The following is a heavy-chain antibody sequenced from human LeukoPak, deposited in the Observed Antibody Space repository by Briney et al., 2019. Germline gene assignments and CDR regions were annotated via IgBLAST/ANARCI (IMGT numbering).Heavy chain of an antibody. D-gene: IGHD4-23*01. V-gene: IGHV3-11*04. CDR2: ISSGSDTI. CDR1: GFTFSDYF. CDR3: ARENYGGVDY. Sequence: GGSLRLSCTASGFTFSDYFMSWIRQAPGEGLEWISYISSGSDTIYYVDSVKGRFTITRDNAKNSLYLQMNSLRVVDTAIYYCARENYGGVDYWGKGTLVTVSS. J-gene: IGHJ4*02.